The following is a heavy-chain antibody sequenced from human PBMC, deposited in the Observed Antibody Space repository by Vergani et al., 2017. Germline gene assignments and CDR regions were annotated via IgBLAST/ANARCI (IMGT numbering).Heavy chain of an antibody. Sequence: QVQLVQSGAEVKKPGASVKVSCKVSGYTLTELSMHWVRQAPGKGLEWMGGFEPEDGETIYAQKFQGRVTITRDTSASTADMELSSLRSEVTAVYYCASFGDVSGWYDLRVDYWGQGTLVTVSS. D-gene: IGHD6-19*01. CDR2: FEPEDGET. V-gene: IGHV1-24*01. CDR1: GYTLTELS. CDR3: ASFGDVSGWYDLRVDY. J-gene: IGHJ4*02.